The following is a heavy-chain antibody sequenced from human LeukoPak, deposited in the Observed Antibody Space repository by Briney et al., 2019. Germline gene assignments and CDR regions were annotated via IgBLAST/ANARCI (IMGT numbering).Heavy chain of an antibody. CDR1: GFPFSSYW. Sequence: PGGSLRLSCVASGFPFSSYWMTWVRQAPGKGLEWVANIKQDGSKKSYVDSVKGRFTISRDNAKNSLYLQMNSLRAEDTAVYYCATEWFTGTSLHYIYWGQGTQVTVS. D-gene: IGHD1-26*01. CDR2: IKQDGSKK. J-gene: IGHJ4*02. CDR3: ATEWFTGTSLHYIY. V-gene: IGHV3-7*03.